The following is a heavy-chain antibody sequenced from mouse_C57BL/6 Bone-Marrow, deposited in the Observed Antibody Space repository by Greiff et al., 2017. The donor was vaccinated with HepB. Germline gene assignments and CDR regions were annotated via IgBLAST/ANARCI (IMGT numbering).Heavy chain of an antibody. Sequence: QVQLQQPGAELVMPGASVKLSCKASGYTFTSYWMHWVKQRPGQGLEWIGEIDPSDSYTNYNQKFKGKSTLTVDQSSSTAYMKVSSLKSEDSAVYYCARDYCGSSFAMDYWGQGTSVTVSS. J-gene: IGHJ4*01. D-gene: IGHD1-1*01. CDR3: ARDYCGSSFAMDY. CDR2: IDPSDSYT. CDR1: GYTFTSYW. V-gene: IGHV1-69*01.